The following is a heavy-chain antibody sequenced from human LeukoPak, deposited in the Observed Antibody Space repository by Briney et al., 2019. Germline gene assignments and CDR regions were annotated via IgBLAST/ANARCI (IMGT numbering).Heavy chain of an antibody. CDR1: EGTFSSYA. CDR2: IIPILGIA. V-gene: IGHV1-69*04. J-gene: IGHJ4*02. CDR3: ARDRGYGN. Sequence: SVKVSCKASEGTFSSYAISWVRQAPGQGLEWMGKIIPILGIAKYAQKFQGRLTITADKSTSTAYMELSSLRSADTAVYYCARDRGYGNWGQGTLVTVS. D-gene: IGHD5-18*01.